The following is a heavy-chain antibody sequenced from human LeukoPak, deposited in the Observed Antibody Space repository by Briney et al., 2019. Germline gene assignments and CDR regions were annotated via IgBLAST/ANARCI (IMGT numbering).Heavy chain of an antibody. V-gene: IGHV4-39*01. D-gene: IGHD1-26*01. CDR2: IDYGATT. Sequence: SETLSLICTVYGGSINSRSYVWGRIRQPPGKGLEWIGRIDYGATTYYNPSRRSRVTIAIDTSKMQLSLRLNSESAADTAVYYSASHGGGNYYCIVNCWGEGTMVTVSS. CDR3: ASHGGGNYYCIVNC. CDR1: GGSINSRSYV. J-gene: IGHJ4*02.